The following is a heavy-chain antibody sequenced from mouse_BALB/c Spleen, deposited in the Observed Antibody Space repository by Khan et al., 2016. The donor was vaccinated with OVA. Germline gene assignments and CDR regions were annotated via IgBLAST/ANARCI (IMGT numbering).Heavy chain of an antibody. D-gene: IGHD2-4*01. Sequence: QVQLKQSGPGLVQPSQSLSITCTVSGFSLTSYGVHWVRQSPGKGLEWLGVIWSGGITDYSAAFISRLSICKDNSKSQVFFKINCLQAKHTAINYCARNYDYDEGLAYWGQGTLVTVSA. CDR1: GFSLTSYG. V-gene: IGHV2-2*02. J-gene: IGHJ3*01. CDR2: IWSGGIT. CDR3: ARNYDYDEGLAY.